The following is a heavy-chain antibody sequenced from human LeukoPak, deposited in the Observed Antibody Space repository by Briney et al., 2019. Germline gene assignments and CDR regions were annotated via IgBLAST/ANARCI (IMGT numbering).Heavy chain of an antibody. Sequence: GGSLRLSCAASGFTFSSYDMSWVRQAPGKGLEWVSAISGSGGSTYYADSVKGRFTISRDNSKNTLYLQMNSLRAEDTAVYYCAKDPKAGGSGEKKYWGQGTLVTVSS. CDR1: GFTFSSYD. CDR2: ISGSGGST. V-gene: IGHV3-23*01. J-gene: IGHJ4*02. D-gene: IGHD3-10*01. CDR3: AKDPKAGGSGEKKY.